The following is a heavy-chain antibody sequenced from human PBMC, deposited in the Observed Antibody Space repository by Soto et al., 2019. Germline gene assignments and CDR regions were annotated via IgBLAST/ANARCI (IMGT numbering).Heavy chain of an antibody. CDR2: INAGNGNT. V-gene: IGHV1-3*01. CDR1: GYTFASYA. Sequence: ASVKVSCKASGYTFASYAMHWVRQAPGQRLEWMGWINAGNGNTKYSQKFQGRVTITRDTSASTAYMELSSLRSEDTAVYYCARAIRITMINWFAPWGQGTLVTVSS. J-gene: IGHJ5*02. D-gene: IGHD3-22*01. CDR3: ARAIRITMINWFAP.